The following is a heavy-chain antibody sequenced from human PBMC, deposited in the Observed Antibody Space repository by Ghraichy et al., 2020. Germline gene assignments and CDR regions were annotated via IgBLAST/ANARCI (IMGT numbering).Heavy chain of an antibody. CDR1: GFTFGDYA. CDR2: VRSKAYGGTT. J-gene: IGHJ4*02. V-gene: IGHV3-49*03. CDR3: ARTSFGSKDC. D-gene: IGHD3-16*01. Sequence: GGSLRLSCTASGFTFGDYAMNWFRQAPGKGLEWVGFVRSKAYGGTTDYAASVKGRFTITRDDSKSIAYLQMSSLKTEDTAVYYCARTSFGSKDCWGQGTLVTVSS.